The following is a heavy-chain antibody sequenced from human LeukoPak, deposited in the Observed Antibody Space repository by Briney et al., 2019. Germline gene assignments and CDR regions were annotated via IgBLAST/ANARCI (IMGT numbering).Heavy chain of an antibody. CDR3: AREIKWGAVAL. CDR2: IFYSGST. D-gene: IGHD6-19*01. CDR1: GGSITSSSYY. J-gene: IGHJ4*02. Sequence: SETLSLTCTVSGGSITSSSYYWGWIRQPPGKGLEWIGSIFYSGSTYYNPSLKSRITMSVDTSRNQFSLKLSSVTAADTAMYYCAREIKWGAVALWGQGTLVTVSS. V-gene: IGHV4-39*07.